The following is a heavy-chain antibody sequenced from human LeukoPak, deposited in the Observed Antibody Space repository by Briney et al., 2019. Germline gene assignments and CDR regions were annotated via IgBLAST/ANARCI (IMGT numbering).Heavy chain of an antibody. V-gene: IGHV3-20*04. Sequence: GGSLRLSCAASGFTVSSNYMSWVRQAPGKGLEWVSGINWNGDSTDYADSVKGRFTISRDNAKNSLYLQMNSLRAEDTALYYCARDLRVVITGSFDSWGQGTLVTVSS. CDR1: GFTVSSNY. CDR3: ARDLRVVITGSFDS. J-gene: IGHJ4*02. CDR2: INWNGDST. D-gene: IGHD3-22*01.